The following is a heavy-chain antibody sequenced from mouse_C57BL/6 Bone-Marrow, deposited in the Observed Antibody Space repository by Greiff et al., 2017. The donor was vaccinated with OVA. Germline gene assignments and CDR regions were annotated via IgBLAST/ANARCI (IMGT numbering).Heavy chain of an antibody. CDR2: IYPRSGNT. CDR3: ARDYDGSSWYFDV. D-gene: IGHD1-1*01. Sequence: QVQLQQSGAELARPGASVKLSCKASGYTFTSYGISWVKQRTGQGLEWIGEIYPRSGNTYYNEKFKGKATLTADKSSSTAYMELRSLTSEDSAVYFCARDYDGSSWYFDVWGTGTTVTVSS. J-gene: IGHJ1*03. CDR1: GYTFTSYG. V-gene: IGHV1-81*01.